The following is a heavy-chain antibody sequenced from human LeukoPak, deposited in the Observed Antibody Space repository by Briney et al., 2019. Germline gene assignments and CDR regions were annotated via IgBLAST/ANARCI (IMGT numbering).Heavy chain of an antibody. CDR2: ISWDGGST. J-gene: IGHJ4*02. Sequence: GGSLRLSCAASGFTFDDYTMHWVRQAPGKGLEWVSLISWDGGSTYYADSVKGRFTISRDNSKNSLYLQMNSLRTEDTALYYCAKDISGGGIVAPDYWGQGTLVTVSS. D-gene: IGHD2-15*01. V-gene: IGHV3-43*01. CDR3: AKDISGGGIVAPDY. CDR1: GFTFDDYT.